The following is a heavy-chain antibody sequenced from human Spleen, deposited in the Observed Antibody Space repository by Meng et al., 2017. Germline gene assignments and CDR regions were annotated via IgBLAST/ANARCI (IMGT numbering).Heavy chain of an antibody. CDR1: GFTFSSYE. V-gene: IGHV3-48*03. CDR2: ISSSVSTI. Sequence: GGSLRLSCAASGFTFSSYEMNWVRQAPGKGLEWVSYISSSVSTIYYADSVKGRFTISRDNAKNSLYLQMNSLRAEDTAVYYCARAYCGGDCFSAYYFDYWDQGTLVTVSS. J-gene: IGHJ4*02. CDR3: ARAYCGGDCFSAYYFDY. D-gene: IGHD2-21*02.